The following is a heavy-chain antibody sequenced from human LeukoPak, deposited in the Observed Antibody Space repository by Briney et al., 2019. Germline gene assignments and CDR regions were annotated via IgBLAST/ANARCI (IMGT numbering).Heavy chain of an antibody. CDR2: INHSGST. J-gene: IGHJ4*02. Sequence: SETLSLTCAVYGGSFSGYYWSWIRQPPGKGLEWIGEINHSGSTNYNPSLKSRVTISVDTSKNQFSLKLSSVTAADTAVYYCARGLAYYDFWSGYYLPYYFDYWGQGTLVTVSS. V-gene: IGHV4-34*01. CDR3: ARGLAYYDFWSGYYLPYYFDY. CDR1: GGSFSGYY. D-gene: IGHD3-3*01.